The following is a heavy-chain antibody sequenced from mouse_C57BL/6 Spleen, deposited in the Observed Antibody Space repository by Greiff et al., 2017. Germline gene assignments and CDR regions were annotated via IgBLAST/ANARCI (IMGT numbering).Heavy chain of an antibody. J-gene: IGHJ2*01. V-gene: IGHV5-4*01. CDR3: ARDNGTGDY. D-gene: IGHD4-1*01. Sequence: EVKLMESGGGLVKPGGSLKLSCAASGFTFSSYAMSWVRQTPEKRLEWVATISDGGSYTYYPDNVKGRFTISRDNAKNNLYLQMSHLKSEDTAMYYCARDNGTGDYWGQGTTLTVSS. CDR1: GFTFSSYA. CDR2: ISDGGSYT.